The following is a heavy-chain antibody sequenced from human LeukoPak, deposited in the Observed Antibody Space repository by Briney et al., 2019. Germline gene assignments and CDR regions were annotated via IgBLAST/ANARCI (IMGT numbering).Heavy chain of an antibody. J-gene: IGHJ4*02. CDR2: IYYSGST. CDR3: AREGMTIFGVVIPYFDY. CDR1: GFTFSDYY. V-gene: IGHV4-31*02. Sequence: LRLSCAASGFTFSDYYMSWIRQAPGKGLEWIGYIYYSGSTYYNPSLKSRVTISVDTSKNQLSLKLSSVTAADTAVYYCAREGMTIFGVVIPYFDYWGQGTLVTVSS. D-gene: IGHD3-3*01.